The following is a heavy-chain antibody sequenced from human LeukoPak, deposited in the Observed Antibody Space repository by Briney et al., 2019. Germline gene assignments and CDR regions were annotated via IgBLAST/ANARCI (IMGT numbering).Heavy chain of an antibody. CDR1: GFTVSSNY. V-gene: IGHV3-66*01. Sequence: GGSLRLSCAASGFTVSSNYMSWVRQAPGKGLEWVSLIYSGDSTYYADSVKGRFTISRDNSKNTLYLQMNSLRAEDTAVYYCARGSAAEFDHWGQGTLVTVSS. CDR2: IYSGDST. J-gene: IGHJ4*02. CDR3: ARGSAAEFDH. D-gene: IGHD6-13*01.